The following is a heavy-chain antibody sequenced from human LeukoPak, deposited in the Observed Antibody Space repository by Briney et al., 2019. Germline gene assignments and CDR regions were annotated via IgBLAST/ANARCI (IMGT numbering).Heavy chain of an antibody. CDR3: ARFAAGGSYYYMDV. J-gene: IGHJ6*03. Sequence: GGSLRLSCAASGFTFSSYTMNWVRQPPGKGLEWVSNIGTSSTTIYYANSVKGRFTIPRDNAKNSLYLQMNSLRADDTAVYYCARFAAGGSYYYMDVSGKGTTVTVSS. CDR1: GFTFSSYT. CDR2: IGTSSTTI. V-gene: IGHV3-48*01. D-gene: IGHD6-25*01.